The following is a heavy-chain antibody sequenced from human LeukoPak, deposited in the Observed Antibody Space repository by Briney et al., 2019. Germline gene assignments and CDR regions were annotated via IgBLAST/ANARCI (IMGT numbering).Heavy chain of an antibody. CDR3: ARDFAYQQFDY. CDR2: INQDGSTK. CDR1: GFSFSNSW. Sequence: GGSLRLSCAATGFSFSNSWMTWVRQAPGKGPEWLANINQDGSTKNYVDAVEGRFTISRDNAKNSVYLQMNSPRAEDTAVYYCARDFAYQQFDYWGQGTLVTVSS. V-gene: IGHV3-7*01. D-gene: IGHD2-2*01. J-gene: IGHJ4*02.